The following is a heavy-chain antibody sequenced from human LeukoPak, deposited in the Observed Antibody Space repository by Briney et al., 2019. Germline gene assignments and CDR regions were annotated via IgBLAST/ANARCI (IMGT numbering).Heavy chain of an antibody. CDR3: ARDHGDGAFDI. Sequence: GSVRVSCKASGYTFTNYYIHWVRPAPGQGLEWMGWINSNRGGTNYAQKFQGRVTMTRDTSISTAYMELRSVRSDDTAVYYCARDHGDGAFDIWVPGTIATVPS. CDR1: GYTFTNYY. CDR2: INSNRGGT. J-gene: IGHJ3*02. D-gene: IGHD5-24*01. V-gene: IGHV1-2*02.